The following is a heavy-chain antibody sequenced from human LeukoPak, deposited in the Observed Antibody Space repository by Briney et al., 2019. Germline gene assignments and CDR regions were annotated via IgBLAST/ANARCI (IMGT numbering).Heavy chain of an antibody. CDR2: IYYSGST. Sequence: SETLSLTCTVSGGSISSSSYYWGWIRQPPGKGLEWIGTIYYSGSTYYNPSLKSRVAISVDTSKNQFPLKLTSVTAADTAVYYCAIGIVSWNYWGRGTLVAVSS. CDR3: AIGIVSWNY. D-gene: IGHD3-16*02. CDR1: GGSISSSSYY. J-gene: IGHJ4*02. V-gene: IGHV4-39*06.